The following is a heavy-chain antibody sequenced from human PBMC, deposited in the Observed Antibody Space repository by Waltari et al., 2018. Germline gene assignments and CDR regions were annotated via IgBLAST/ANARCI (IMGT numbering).Heavy chain of an antibody. D-gene: IGHD3-10*01. Sequence: QEQXQESGPGLVXPSQTLSLTCTVSXGSINSDDYYWSWIRQSPGKGLEWMGYIYYSGRSHXXPSLXSRLDMTVDTSXSQFSLXXXSVTAADAAXXSCARAGRFSQAFEXXXQXTLVTVSS. CDR1: XGSINSDDYY. CDR3: ARAGRFSQAFEX. V-gene: IGHV4-30-4*08. CDR2: IYYSGRS. J-gene: IGHJ4*02.